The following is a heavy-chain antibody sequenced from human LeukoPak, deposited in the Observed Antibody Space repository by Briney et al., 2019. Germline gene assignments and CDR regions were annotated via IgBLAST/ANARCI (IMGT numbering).Heavy chain of an antibody. D-gene: IGHD6-19*01. J-gene: IGHJ1*01. CDR3: ARSIRWAVAAVQH. CDR1: GGSISSGSYY. CDR2: IYYSGST. Sequence: SQTLSLTCTVSGGSISSGSYYWGWIRQPPGKGLEWIGTIYYSGSTYYNPSLKSRVTISVDTSKKQFSLKLSSVTAADTAVYYCARSIRWAVAAVQHWGQGTLVTVSS. V-gene: IGHV4-39*07.